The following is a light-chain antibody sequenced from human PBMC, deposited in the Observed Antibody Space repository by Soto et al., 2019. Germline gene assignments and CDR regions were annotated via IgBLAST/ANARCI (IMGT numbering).Light chain of an antibody. J-gene: IGLJ3*02. CDR2: GNS. V-gene: IGLV1-40*01. CDR1: SSNIGAGYD. CDR3: QSYDSSLSGWV. Sequence: QSVLTQPPSVSGAPGQRVTISCTGSSSNIGAGYDVHWYQQLPGTAPKLLISGNSNRPSGVPDRFSGSKSGTSASLAITGLQAEDDADYYCQSYDSSLSGWVFGGGTKPPS.